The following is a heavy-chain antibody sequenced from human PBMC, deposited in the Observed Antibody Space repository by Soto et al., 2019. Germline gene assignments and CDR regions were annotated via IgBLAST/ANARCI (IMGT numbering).Heavy chain of an antibody. J-gene: IGHJ4*02. CDR2: TYYSGST. V-gene: IGHV4-31*03. CDR1: GGSISSADYY. Sequence: QVQLQESGPGLMKPSQTLSLTCTVSGGSISSADYYWSWIRQHPGKGLEWIGYTYYSGSTYSNPSLRSRATISIDTSENQCSLKLSSVTAADTAVYYCARSANPLVYFDYWGQGTLVTVSS. D-gene: IGHD3-10*01. CDR3: ARSANPLVYFDY.